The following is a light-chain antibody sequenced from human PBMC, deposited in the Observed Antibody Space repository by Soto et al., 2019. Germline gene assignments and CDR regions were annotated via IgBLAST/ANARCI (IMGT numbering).Light chain of an antibody. Sequence: EIELTESPGIRSLSPGESATLSRRASQSVSSAYSAWYQQKPGQAPRLLIYGVSTRATGIADRFSGSVSGTDFTLTISRLETEDCAVYDGQQLGNSAITFGPPTRLEIK. CDR1: QSVSSAY. V-gene: IGKV3-20*01. CDR2: GVS. J-gene: IGKJ5*01. CDR3: QQLGNSAIT.